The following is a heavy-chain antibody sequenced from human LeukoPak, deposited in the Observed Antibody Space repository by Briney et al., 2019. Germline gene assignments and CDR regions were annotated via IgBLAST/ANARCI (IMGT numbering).Heavy chain of an antibody. CDR2: IRRDGDVI. CDR1: GFTFSSFG. V-gene: IGHV3-30*02. CDR3: EKDTIFTVDPFDY. Sequence: GGSLRLSCEASGFTFSSFGMHWVRQAPGKGLEWVAFIRRDGDVIYYEDSVQGRFTVSRDNSKNTLYLEMNSLRAEDTAIYYCEKDTIFTVDPFDYWGQGTLVTVSS. D-gene: IGHD3-3*01. J-gene: IGHJ4*02.